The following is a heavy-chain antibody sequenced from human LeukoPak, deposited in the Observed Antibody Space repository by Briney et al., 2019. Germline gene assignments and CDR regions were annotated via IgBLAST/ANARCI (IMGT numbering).Heavy chain of an antibody. Sequence: ASVKVSCKASGYTFTSYGISWVRQAPGQGLEWMGWISAYNGNTNYAQKLQGRVTMTTDTSTSTAYMELRSLRSDDTAMYYCARAGEVEAATTRGAQFDYWGQGTLVTVSS. CDR1: GYTFTSYG. J-gene: IGHJ4*02. V-gene: IGHV1-18*01. CDR3: ARAGEVEAATTRGAQFDY. D-gene: IGHD5-12*01. CDR2: ISAYNGNT.